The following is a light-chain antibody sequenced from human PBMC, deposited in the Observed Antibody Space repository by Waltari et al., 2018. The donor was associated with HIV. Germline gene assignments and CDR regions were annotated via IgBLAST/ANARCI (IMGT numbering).Light chain of an antibody. Sequence: QSVLTQPPSVSGAPRQRVTISCTRRSIVAGYHHHSFPQFPVTAPRLLISSNRNRPAGVPGRFSGSNSANSASLAITGVQAEDEATYYCQSYDSSLGGRVFGGGTKVTVL. V-gene: IGLV1-40*01. CDR3: QSYDSSLGGRV. CDR1: SIVAGYH. CDR2: SNR. J-gene: IGLJ3*02.